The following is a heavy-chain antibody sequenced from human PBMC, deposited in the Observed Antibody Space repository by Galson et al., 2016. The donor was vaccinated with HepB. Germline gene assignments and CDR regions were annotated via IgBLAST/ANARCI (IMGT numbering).Heavy chain of an antibody. J-gene: IGHJ4*02. D-gene: IGHD3-9*01. CDR3: ARDRDDILTGYHPLFDN. CDR2: ISGSGGST. CDR1: GFTFSSYA. V-gene: IGHV3-23*01. Sequence: SLRLSCAASGFTFSSYAMSWVRQAPGKGLEWVSGISGSGGSTNYGDSVKGRFTISRDNAKNTLYLQMNTLRVEDTAVYYCARDRDDILTGYHPLFDNWGQGTLSPSPQ.